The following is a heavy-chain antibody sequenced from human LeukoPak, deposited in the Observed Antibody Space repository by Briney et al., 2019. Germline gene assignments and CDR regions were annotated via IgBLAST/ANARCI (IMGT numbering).Heavy chain of an antibody. D-gene: IGHD6-19*01. CDR2: ISHDGSIE. V-gene: IGHV3-30*18. J-gene: IGHJ5*02. CDR3: AKDWGGSGWYNWSDP. CDR1: GFTISTHG. Sequence: GGSLRLSCVVSGFTISTHGMHWARQAPGKGLEWVAMISHDGSIEHYGDSVKGRLTISRDNSKNMLYLQMNSLRDEDTGVYYCAKDWGGSGWYNWSDPWGQGTLVTVSS.